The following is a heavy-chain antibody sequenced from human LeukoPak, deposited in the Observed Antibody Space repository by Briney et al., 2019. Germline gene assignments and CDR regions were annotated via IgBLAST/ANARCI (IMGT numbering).Heavy chain of an antibody. Sequence: SETLSLTCAVYGGSFSGYYWSWIRQPPGKGLEWIGEINHSGSTNYNPSLKSRVTISVDTSKNQFSLKLSSVTAADTAVYYCARGAHFRYFDYWGQGTLVTLSS. CDR1: GGSFSGYY. CDR2: INHSGST. J-gene: IGHJ4*02. CDR3: ARGAHFRYFDY. V-gene: IGHV4-34*01. D-gene: IGHD3-3*02.